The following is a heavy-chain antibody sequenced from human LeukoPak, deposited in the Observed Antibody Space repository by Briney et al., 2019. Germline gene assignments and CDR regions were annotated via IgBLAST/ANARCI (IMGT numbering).Heavy chain of an antibody. CDR1: GYTFTSYA. Sequence: ASVKVSCKASGYTFTSYAMHWVRQAPGQRLEWMGWINAGNGNTKYSQKFQGRVTMTRDTSISTAYMELSRLRSDDTAVYYCARENRGSSGWYSSNWFDPWGQGTLVTVSS. D-gene: IGHD6-19*01. CDR2: INAGNGNT. J-gene: IGHJ5*02. V-gene: IGHV1-3*01. CDR3: ARENRGSSGWYSSNWFDP.